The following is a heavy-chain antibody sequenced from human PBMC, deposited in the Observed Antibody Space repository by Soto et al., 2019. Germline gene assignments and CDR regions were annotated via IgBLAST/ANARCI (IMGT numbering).Heavy chain of an antibody. J-gene: IGHJ5*02. D-gene: IGHD3-16*01. Sequence: QVQLQESGPGLVKPSETLSLTCAVSGASIRSYHWSWIRQPAGKGLEWIGRMQHTGNTNYNPSLKSRVTMSVDTPKNQISLKMTSVTAADTAVYFCAKDVSSRRWFDPWGQGILVIVSS. CDR2: MQHTGNT. CDR3: AKDVSSRRWFDP. CDR1: GASIRSYH. V-gene: IGHV4-4*07.